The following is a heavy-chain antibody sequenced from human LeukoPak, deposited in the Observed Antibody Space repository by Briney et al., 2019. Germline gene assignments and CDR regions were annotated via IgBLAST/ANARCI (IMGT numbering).Heavy chain of an antibody. D-gene: IGHD2-8*01. V-gene: IGHV5-51*01. CDR2: IYPGDSDT. Sequence: GESLKISCKGSGYSFTNYWIGWVRQMPGKGLEWMGIIYPGDSDTRYSPTSQGQVTISADKSITTAYLQWSSLKASDSAMYYCAKDLSGDVVYGYWGQGTLVTVSS. CDR1: GYSFTNYW. J-gene: IGHJ4*02. CDR3: AKDLSGDVVYGY.